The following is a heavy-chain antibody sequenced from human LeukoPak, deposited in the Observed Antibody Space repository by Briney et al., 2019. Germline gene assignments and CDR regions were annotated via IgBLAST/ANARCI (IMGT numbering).Heavy chain of an antibody. Sequence: SETLSLTCAVYGGSFSSYYWSWIRQPPGKGLEWIGYIYYSGSTNYNPSLKSRVTISVDTSKNQFSLKLSSVTAADTAVYYCARGRRGYSSSWYGNDYWGQGTLVTVSS. CDR2: IYYSGST. D-gene: IGHD6-13*01. CDR3: ARGRRGYSSSWYGNDY. V-gene: IGHV4-59*01. CDR1: GGSFSSYY. J-gene: IGHJ4*02.